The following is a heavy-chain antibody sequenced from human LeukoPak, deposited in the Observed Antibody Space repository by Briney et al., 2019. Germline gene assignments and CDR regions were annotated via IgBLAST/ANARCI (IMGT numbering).Heavy chain of an antibody. J-gene: IGHJ6*02. D-gene: IGHD5-24*01. Sequence: SQTLSLTCAISGDSVSSNSAAWNWTRQSPSRGLEWLGRTYYRSKWYNDYAVSVKSRITINPDTSKNQFSLQLNSVTPEDTAVYYCAREVEPFYYGMDVWGQGTTVTVSS. CDR2: TYYRSKWYN. V-gene: IGHV6-1*01. CDR3: AREVEPFYYGMDV. CDR1: GDSVSSNSAA.